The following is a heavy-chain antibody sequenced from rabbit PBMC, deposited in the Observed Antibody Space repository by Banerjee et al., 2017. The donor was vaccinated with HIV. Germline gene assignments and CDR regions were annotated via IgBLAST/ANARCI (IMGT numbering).Heavy chain of an antibody. Sequence: QQQLEESGGGLVKPGGTLTLTCKASGSDISSYYMCWVRQAPGKGLEWIGCIYIGSGSTYYASWAKGRFTISKTSSTTVTLQMTSLTAADTATYFCARWEYNYDDYGDAQYYFNLWGQGTLVTVS. CDR2: IYIGSGST. CDR3: ARWEYNYDDYGDAQYYFNL. J-gene: IGHJ4*01. D-gene: IGHD2-1*01. CDR1: GSDISSYY. V-gene: IGHV1S45*01.